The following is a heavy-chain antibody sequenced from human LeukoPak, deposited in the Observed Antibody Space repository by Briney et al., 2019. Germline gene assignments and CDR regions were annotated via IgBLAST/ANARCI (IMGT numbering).Heavy chain of an antibody. CDR2: ISCDGSNK. CDR3: ARDRYYGSGSYSFDY. J-gene: IGHJ4*02. CDR1: GFTFTSYA. Sequence: GGSLRLSCAASGFTFTSYAMHWVRQAPGKGLEWVAVISCDGSNKYYADSVKGRFTFSRDNSKNTLNLQMNSLRAEDTAVYYCARDRYYGSGSYSFDYWGQGTLVTVSS. V-gene: IGHV3-30*04. D-gene: IGHD3-10*01.